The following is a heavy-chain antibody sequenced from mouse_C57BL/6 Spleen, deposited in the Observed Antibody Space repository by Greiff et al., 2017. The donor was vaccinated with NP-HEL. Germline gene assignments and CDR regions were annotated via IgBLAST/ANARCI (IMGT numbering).Heavy chain of an antibody. CDR1: GYTFTDYY. CDR3: ARWGLRY. V-gene: IGHV1-26*01. D-gene: IGHD2-4*01. Sequence: EVQLQQSGPELVKPGASVKISCKASGYTFTDYYMNWVKQSHGKSLEWIGDINPNNGGTSYNQKFKGKATLTVDKSSSTAYMELRSLTSEDSAVYYCARWGLRYWGQGTTLTVSS. J-gene: IGHJ2*01. CDR2: INPNNGGT.